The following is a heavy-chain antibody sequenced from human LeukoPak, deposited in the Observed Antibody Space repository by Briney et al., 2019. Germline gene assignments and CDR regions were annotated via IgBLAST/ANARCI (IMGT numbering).Heavy chain of an antibody. CDR2: IYTSGST. CDR3: ARDGGIVGAIC. J-gene: IGHJ4*02. D-gene: IGHD1-26*01. CDR1: GGSISSGSYY. V-gene: IGHV4-61*02. Sequence: SETLSLTCTVSGGSISSGSYYWSWIRQPAGKGLEWIGRIYTSGSTNYNPSLKSRVTISVDTSKTVTAADTAVYYCARDGGIVGAICWGQGTLVTVSS.